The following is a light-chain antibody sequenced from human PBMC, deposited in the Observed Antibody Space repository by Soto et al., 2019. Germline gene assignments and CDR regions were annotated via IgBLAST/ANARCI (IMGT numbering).Light chain of an antibody. CDR3: QEYGYSPIT. J-gene: IGKJ5*01. CDR1: QRVSRSR. CDR2: AVS. Sequence: VFRESPGTLSLYPGERATLSCRDSQRVSRSRLAWDQHKPGQDPRIPISAVSSRATGRPDRFRGGGSGTDLNLTIRRLEPEDFAVYYCQEYGYSPITCGQGTRLEI. V-gene: IGKV3-20*01.